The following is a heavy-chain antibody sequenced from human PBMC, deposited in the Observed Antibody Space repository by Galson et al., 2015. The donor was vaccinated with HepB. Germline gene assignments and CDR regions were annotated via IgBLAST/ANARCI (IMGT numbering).Heavy chain of an antibody. J-gene: IGHJ4*02. CDR3: ARDRSKGFDY. CDR2: ISSSSSTI. Sequence: SLRLSCAASGFTFSSYSMNWVRQAPGKGLEWVSYISSSSSTIYYADSVKGRFTISRDNAKNSLYLQMNSLRAEDTAVYYCARDRSKGFDYWGQGTLVTVSS. V-gene: IGHV3-48*04. CDR1: GFTFSSYS.